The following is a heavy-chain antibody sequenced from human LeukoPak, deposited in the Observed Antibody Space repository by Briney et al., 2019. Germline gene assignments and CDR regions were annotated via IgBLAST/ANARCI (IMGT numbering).Heavy chain of an antibody. CDR1: GYTFTQFA. CDR2: IIPIFGTA. V-gene: IGHV1-69*13. CDR3: ASPPRDSSGYYLSFDY. Sequence: ASVKVSCKTSGYTFTQFAINWMRQAPGQGLEWMGGIIPIFGTANYAQKFQGRVTITADESTSTAYMELSSLRSEDTAVYYCASPPRDSSGYYLSFDYWGQGTLVTVSS. D-gene: IGHD3-22*01. J-gene: IGHJ4*02.